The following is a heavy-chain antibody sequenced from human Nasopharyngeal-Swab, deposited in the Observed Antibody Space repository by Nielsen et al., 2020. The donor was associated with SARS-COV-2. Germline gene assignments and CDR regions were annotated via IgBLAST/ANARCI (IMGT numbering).Heavy chain of an antibody. CDR2: IVSSSSSI. CDR1: GFTFSIYY. D-gene: IGHD1-14*01. Sequence: GGSLRLSCAASGFTFSIYYMNWVRQAPGKGLEGGASIVSSSSSIFYADSVKGRFTISRDNAKNSLYLQMNSLRAGDTALYYCTRSYIFDFWGQGTVVTVSS. J-gene: IGHJ3*01. V-gene: IGHV3-21*03. CDR3: TRSYIFDF.